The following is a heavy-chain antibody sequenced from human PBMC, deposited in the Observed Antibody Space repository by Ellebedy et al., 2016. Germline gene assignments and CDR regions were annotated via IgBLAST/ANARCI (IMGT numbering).Heavy chain of an antibody. CDR2: ISGSGGST. Sequence: GGSLRLSXAASGFTFSNAWMSWVRQAPGKGLEWVSAISGSGGSTYYADSVKGRFTISRDNSKNTLYLQMNSLRAEDTAVYYCAKGDAFDIWGQGTMVTVSS. J-gene: IGHJ3*02. CDR3: AKGDAFDI. CDR1: GFTFSNAW. V-gene: IGHV3-23*01.